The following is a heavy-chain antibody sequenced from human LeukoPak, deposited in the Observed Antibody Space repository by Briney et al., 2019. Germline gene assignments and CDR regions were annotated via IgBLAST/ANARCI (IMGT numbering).Heavy chain of an antibody. V-gene: IGHV3-11*04. CDR1: GFTFSDYY. CDR3: ARVLFYYNWFDP. D-gene: IGHD1-26*01. Sequence: GGSLRLSCAASGFTFSDYYMSWIRQAPGKGLEWVSYISSSGSTVYYADSVKGRFTISRDNAKNSLYLQMNSLRAEDTAVYYCARVLFYYNWFDPWGQGTLVTVSS. J-gene: IGHJ5*02. CDR2: ISSSGSTV.